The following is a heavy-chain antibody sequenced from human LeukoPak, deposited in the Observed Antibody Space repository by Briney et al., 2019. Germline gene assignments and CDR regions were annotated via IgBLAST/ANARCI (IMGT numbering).Heavy chain of an antibody. CDR3: AKDARHYSHYYGMDV. J-gene: IGHJ6*02. CDR1: GFTFSSYA. CDR2: VSGSGGST. Sequence: GGSLRLSCAASGFTFSSYAMSWVRQAPGKGLEWVSAVSGSGGSTYYADCVKGRFTISRDNSKNTLYLQMNSLRAEDTAVYYCAKDARHYSHYYGMDVWGQGTTVTVSS. V-gene: IGHV3-23*01. D-gene: IGHD6-6*01.